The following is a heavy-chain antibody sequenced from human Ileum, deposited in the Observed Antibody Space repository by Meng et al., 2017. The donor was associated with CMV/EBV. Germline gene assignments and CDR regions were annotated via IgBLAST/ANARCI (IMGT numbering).Heavy chain of an antibody. CDR3: GGPPLSG. J-gene: IGHJ4*02. CDR2: INQDESSK. Sequence: GESLKISCTASGFTFSNYWMSWIRQAPGKGLEWVANINQDESSKDYVDSVKGRFAVSRDNAKNSLFLQMNSLRVEDTAVYYCGGPPLSGGGQGTRVTVSS. V-gene: IGHV3-7*01. D-gene: IGHD3-10*02. CDR1: GFTFSNYW.